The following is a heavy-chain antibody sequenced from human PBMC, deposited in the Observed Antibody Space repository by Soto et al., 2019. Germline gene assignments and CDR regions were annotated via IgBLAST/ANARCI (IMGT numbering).Heavy chain of an antibody. CDR3: AEGRIAAVYYFDY. V-gene: IGHV3-23*01. Sequence: GGSLRLSCAASGFTLSSYAMSWVRQAPGKGLEWVSTISGSGGSTYYADSVKGRFTISRDNSKNTLYLQMNSLRAEDTAVYYCAEGRIAAVYYFDYWGQGTLVTVSS. CDR1: GFTLSSYA. CDR2: ISGSGGST. J-gene: IGHJ4*02. D-gene: IGHD6-13*01.